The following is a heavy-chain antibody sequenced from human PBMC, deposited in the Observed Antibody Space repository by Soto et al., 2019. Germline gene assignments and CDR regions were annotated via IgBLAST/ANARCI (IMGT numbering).Heavy chain of an antibody. CDR3: AVANYYDSSGYYYTTVDLDY. CDR2: IIPIFGNT. CDR1: GGTFSSYA. D-gene: IGHD3-22*01. V-gene: IGHV1-69*06. Sequence: SVKVSCKASGGTFSSYAISWVRQAPGQGLEWMGWIIPIFGNTNYAQKFQGRVTITGDTSASTAYMELSSLRSEDTAVYYCAVANYYDSSGYYYTTVDLDYWGQGTLVTVSS. J-gene: IGHJ4*02.